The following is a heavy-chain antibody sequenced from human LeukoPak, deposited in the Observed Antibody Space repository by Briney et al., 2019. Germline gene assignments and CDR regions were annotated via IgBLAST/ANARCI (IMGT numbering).Heavy chain of an antibody. J-gene: IGHJ4*02. CDR1: GYSFTSYW. CDR3: ARPLSSSWYGGGY. Sequence: GESLKISCKGSGYSFTSYWIGGVRQMPGKGLEWMGIIYPGDSDTRYSPSFQGQVTISADKPISTAYLQWSSLKASDTAMYYCARPLSSSWYGGGYWGQGTLVTVSS. D-gene: IGHD6-13*01. CDR2: IYPGDSDT. V-gene: IGHV5-51*01.